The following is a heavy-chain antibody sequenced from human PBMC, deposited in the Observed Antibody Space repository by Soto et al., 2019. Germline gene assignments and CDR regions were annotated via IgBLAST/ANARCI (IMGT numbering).Heavy chain of an antibody. CDR3: ARRWGEGRVDY. Sequence: QVQLQESGPGLVKPSGTLSLTCAVSGGSISSSNWWSWVRQPPGKGLEWLGEIYHSGNTNYNPPPKSRVPMAVDKSRNQFSLKLSSVTAADTAVYYCARRWGEGRVDYWGQGTLVTVSS. J-gene: IGHJ4*02. CDR1: GGSISSSNW. CDR2: IYHSGNT. V-gene: IGHV4-4*02. D-gene: IGHD3-10*01.